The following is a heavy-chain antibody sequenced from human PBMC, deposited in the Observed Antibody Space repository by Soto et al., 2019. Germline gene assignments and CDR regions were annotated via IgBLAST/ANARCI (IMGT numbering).Heavy chain of an antibody. Sequence: GGSLILSCAASGFAFSSYAMSWVRQAPGKGLEWVSAISGSGGSTYYADSVKGRFTISRDNSKNTLYLQMNSLRAEDTAVYYCAKDLESYYDSSGCFDYWGQGTLVTVSS. D-gene: IGHD3-22*01. CDR2: ISGSGGST. CDR1: GFAFSSYA. J-gene: IGHJ4*02. V-gene: IGHV3-23*01. CDR3: AKDLESYYDSSGCFDY.